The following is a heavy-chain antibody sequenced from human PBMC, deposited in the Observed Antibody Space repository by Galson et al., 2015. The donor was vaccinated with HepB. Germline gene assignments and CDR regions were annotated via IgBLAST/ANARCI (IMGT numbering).Heavy chain of an antibody. Sequence: SLRLSCAGSGFRFSSYAVTWVRQAPGKGLEWVSGTTGGGDRTYYADSTKGRFIMSRDNSKNTVYLHMNSLRAEDTAVYHCAKGAYFSSSSLYGMDVWGQGTTVTVAS. D-gene: IGHD2-21*01. V-gene: IGHV3-23*01. CDR2: TTGGGDRT. CDR3: AKGAYFSSSSLYGMDV. J-gene: IGHJ6*02. CDR1: GFRFSSYA.